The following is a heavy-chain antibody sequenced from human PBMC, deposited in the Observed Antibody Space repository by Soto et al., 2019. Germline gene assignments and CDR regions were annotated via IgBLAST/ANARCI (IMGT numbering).Heavy chain of an antibody. Sequence: SETLSVTCAVSGDSSSSGYYWGWIRQPPGKGLEWIGYIYHRGSTYYSPSLKSRVTISVDTXTNQFSLKVTSVTAADTAVYYCASGPRSKQDVSAQRTSVTVSS. D-gene: IGHD1-26*01. V-gene: IGHV4-38-2*01. CDR1: GDSSSSGYY. CDR2: IYHRGST. J-gene: IGHJ6*02. CDR3: ASGPRSKQDV.